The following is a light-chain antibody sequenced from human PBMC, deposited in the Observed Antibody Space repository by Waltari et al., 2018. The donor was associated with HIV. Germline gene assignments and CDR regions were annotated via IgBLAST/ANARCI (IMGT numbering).Light chain of an antibody. CDR1: SRDTGVYKF. CDR3: CSYTSSHSLI. CDR2: GID. V-gene: IGLV2-14*03. Sequence: SALTQPASVSGSPGQSVTISCTGLSRDTGVYKFVSWYQQSPGKAPQLMIYGIDRRPSTFSHRFSGSRSGDTASLTISGLQAGDEGDYYCCSYTSSHSLIVGGGTKLTVL. J-gene: IGLJ2*01.